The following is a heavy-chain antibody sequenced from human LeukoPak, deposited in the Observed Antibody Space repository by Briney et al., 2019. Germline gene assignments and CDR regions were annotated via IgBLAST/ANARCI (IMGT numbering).Heavy chain of an antibody. Sequence: GGSLRLSCAASGFTFSSYWMHWVRQGPGKGLVWVSRINGDGSTTHYADPVKGRFTISRDNAKNTLYLQMNSLRAEDTAVYYCARVMVSGQRHMDVWGKGTTVTVSS. V-gene: IGHV3-74*01. CDR2: INGDGSTT. J-gene: IGHJ6*03. CDR3: ARVMVSGQRHMDV. CDR1: GFTFSSYW. D-gene: IGHD6-25*01.